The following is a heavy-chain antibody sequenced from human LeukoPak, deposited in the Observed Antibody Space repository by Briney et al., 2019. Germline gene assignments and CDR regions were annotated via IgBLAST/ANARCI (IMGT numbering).Heavy chain of an antibody. D-gene: IGHD6-13*01. Sequence: PSETLSLTCTVSGGSISSYYWSWIRQPPGKGLEWIGYIYYSGSTNYNPSLKSRVTISVDTSKNQFSLKLSSVTAADTAVYYCARAGIAAGPFDPWGQGTLVTVSS. CDR3: ARAGIAAGPFDP. V-gene: IGHV4-59*01. J-gene: IGHJ5*02. CDR2: IYYSGST. CDR1: GGSISSYY.